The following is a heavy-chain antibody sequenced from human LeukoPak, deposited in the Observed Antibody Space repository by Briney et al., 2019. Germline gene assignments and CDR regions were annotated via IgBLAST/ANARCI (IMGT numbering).Heavy chain of an antibody. D-gene: IGHD6-13*01. V-gene: IGHV3-30*03. CDR3: ARDPRVWESSSSCYYFDY. Sequence: RGGSLRLACSASGFTFSTDVFHWVRQAPGKWLEWVAFISVDGNDKYYADSVKRRLTISRDDSKNTLYLQMSGLRHDDTAVYYCARDPRVWESSSSCYYFDYWGQGTLVTVSS. CDR1: GFTFSTDV. CDR2: ISVDGNDK. J-gene: IGHJ4*02.